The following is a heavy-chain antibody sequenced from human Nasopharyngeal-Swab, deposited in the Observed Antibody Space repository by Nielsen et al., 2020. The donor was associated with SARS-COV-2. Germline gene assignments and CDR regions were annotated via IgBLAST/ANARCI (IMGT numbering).Heavy chain of an antibody. V-gene: IGHV3-7*01. CDR1: GFTFSSYW. D-gene: IGHD6-13*01. J-gene: IGHJ6*02. CDR2: IKQDGRET. CDR3: ARDLGYVSPGGYFYYQGMDV. Sequence: GESLKISCAASGFTFSSYWMSWVRQAPGNGLEGVANIKQDGRETYYVGSVRGRFTISRDNADNSLYLQMNSLGAEDTALYYCARDLGYVSPGGYFYYQGMDVWGPGTTVTVSS.